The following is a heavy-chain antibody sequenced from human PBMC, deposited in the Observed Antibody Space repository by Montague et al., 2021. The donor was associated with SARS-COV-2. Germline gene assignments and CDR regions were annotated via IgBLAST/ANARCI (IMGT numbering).Heavy chain of an antibody. J-gene: IGHJ3*01. V-gene: IGHV4-39*01. CDR2: MYYSGST. CDR3: ARLKRYFDSSGSPSAFDF. CDR1: GGSISSSTYY. D-gene: IGHD3-22*01. Sequence: SETLSLTCTVSGGSISSSTYYWGWIRQPPGKGLEWIGSMYYSGSTYYNPSLKSRVTISVDTSKEQFSLKLSSVTAAETAVYYCARLKRYFDSSGSPSAFDFWGQGTKVTVSS.